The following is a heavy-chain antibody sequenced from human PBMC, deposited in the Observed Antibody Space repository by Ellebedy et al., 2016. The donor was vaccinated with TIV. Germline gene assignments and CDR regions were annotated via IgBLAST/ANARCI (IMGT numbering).Heavy chain of an antibody. V-gene: IGHV5-51*01. Sequence: GESLKISCKGSGYSFTSYWIGWVRQMPGKGLEWMGIIYPGDSDTRYSPSFQGQVTISADTSISTAYLQWSSLKASDTAMYYCARQAYYDSSGMGAFDIWGQGTMVTVSS. D-gene: IGHD3-22*01. CDR1: GYSFTSYW. J-gene: IGHJ3*02. CDR2: IYPGDSDT. CDR3: ARQAYYDSSGMGAFDI.